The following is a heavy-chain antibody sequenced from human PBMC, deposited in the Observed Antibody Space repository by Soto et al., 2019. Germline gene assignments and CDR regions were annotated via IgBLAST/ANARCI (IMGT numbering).Heavy chain of an antibody. D-gene: IGHD2-21*01. CDR2: IYYSGST. CDR1: GGSISSGGYY. V-gene: IGHV4-31*03. J-gene: IGHJ6*02. CDR3: ARERTIKVPGYYYYGMDV. Sequence: PSETLSLTCTVSGGSISSGGYYWSWIRQHPGKGLEWIGYIYYSGSTYYNPSLKSRVTISVDTSKNQFSLKLSSVTAADTAVYYCARERTIKVPGYYYYGMDVWGQGTTVTVSS.